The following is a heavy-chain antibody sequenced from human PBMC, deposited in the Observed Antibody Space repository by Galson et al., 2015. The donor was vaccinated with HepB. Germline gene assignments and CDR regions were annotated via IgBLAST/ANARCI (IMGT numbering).Heavy chain of an antibody. CDR2: ISFTGDFK. V-gene: IGHV3-11*01. J-gene: IGHJ4*02. CDR1: GFTFSDYY. Sequence: SLRLSCAASGFTFSDYYLNWIRQSPGKGLEWISYISFTGDFKYYADSVEGRFTISRDNARNSVYLEMNSLRADDTAVYYCARGTKSYEFWSGFYYWGQGTVVTVSS. CDR3: ARGTKSYEFWSGFYY. D-gene: IGHD3-3*01.